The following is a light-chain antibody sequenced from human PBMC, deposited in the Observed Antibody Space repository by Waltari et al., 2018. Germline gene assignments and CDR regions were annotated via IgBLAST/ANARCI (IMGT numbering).Light chain of an antibody. CDR2: EVT. CDR1: SSDVGGNDY. CDR3: SSYAGSNNYVL. Sequence: QSALTQPPSASGSPGQSVTISCTGTSSDVGGNDYVSWYQQSPGKAPTRMIYEVTKRPSGVPDRFSGSKSGNTASLTVSGLQAEDEADYYCSSYAGSNNYVLFGGGTKLTVL. V-gene: IGLV2-8*01. J-gene: IGLJ2*01.